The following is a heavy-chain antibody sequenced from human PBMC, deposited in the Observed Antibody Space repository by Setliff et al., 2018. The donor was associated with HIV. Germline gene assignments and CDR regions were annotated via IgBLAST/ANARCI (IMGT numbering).Heavy chain of an antibody. J-gene: IGHJ4*02. D-gene: IGHD6-6*01. V-gene: IGHV1-24*01. CDR2: FDPKDGKT. CDR1: GYTLTELS. Sequence: ASVKVSCKVSGYTLTELSRHWVRQAPGKGLEWMGSFDPKDGKTRYAQKFQGRVTMTEDTSTDTAYVELSSLRSEDTAVYYYVTGSAARPFDYWGQGTLVTVS. CDR3: VTGSAARPFDY.